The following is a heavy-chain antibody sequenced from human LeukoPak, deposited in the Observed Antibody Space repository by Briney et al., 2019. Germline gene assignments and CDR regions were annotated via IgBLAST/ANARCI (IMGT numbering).Heavy chain of an antibody. Sequence: SETLSLTCAVYGGSFSGYYWSWIRQPPGKGLEWIGEINHSGSTNYNPSLKSRVTVSVGTSKNQFSLKLSSVTAADTAVYYCARGRYGSGSYYDDYWCQGTLVTVSS. CDR2: INHSGST. V-gene: IGHV4-34*01. D-gene: IGHD3-10*01. CDR3: ARGRYGSGSYYDDY. J-gene: IGHJ4*02. CDR1: GGSFSGYY.